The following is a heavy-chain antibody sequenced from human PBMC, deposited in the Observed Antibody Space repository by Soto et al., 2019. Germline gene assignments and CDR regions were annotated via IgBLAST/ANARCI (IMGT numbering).Heavy chain of an antibody. D-gene: IGHD2-15*01. CDR2: INHSGST. CDR1: GGSFSGYY. Sequence: QVQLQQWGAGLLKPSETLSLTCAVYGGSFSGYYWSWIRQPPGKGLEWIGEINHSGSTNYNPSLKRRVTISVDTYKNQFSLKLSSVTAADTAVYYCPRHCSGGSCPNWYFDLWGRGTLVTVSS. V-gene: IGHV4-34*01. CDR3: PRHCSGGSCPNWYFDL. J-gene: IGHJ2*01.